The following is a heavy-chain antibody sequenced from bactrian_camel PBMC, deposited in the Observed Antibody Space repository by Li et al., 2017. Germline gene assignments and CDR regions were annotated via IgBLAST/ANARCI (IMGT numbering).Heavy chain of an antibody. CDR1: GATQDIGC. CDR3: ALVRAFCPRNKADFTY. D-gene: IGHD1*01. J-gene: IGHJ6*01. Sequence: VQLVESGGESVQAGGSLRLSCVASGATQDIGCMGWFRQVPGLEREGIGSIDSDGITTYADSLKARFTISRDNAKKMLYLQMNSLKPEDTAMYYCALVRAFCPRNKADFTYWGQGTQVTVS. V-gene: IGHV3S53*01. CDR2: IDSDGIT.